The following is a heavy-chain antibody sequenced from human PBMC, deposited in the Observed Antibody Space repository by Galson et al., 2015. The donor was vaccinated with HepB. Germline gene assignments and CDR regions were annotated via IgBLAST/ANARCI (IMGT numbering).Heavy chain of an antibody. D-gene: IGHD6-19*01. CDR1: GFTFSSYA. V-gene: IGHV3-64*01. CDR2: ISSNGGST. Sequence: SLRLSCAASGFTFSSYAMHWVRQAPGKGLEYVSAISSNGGSTYYANSVKGRFTISRDNSKNTLYLQMGSLRAEDMAVYYCARTPVAGTIFLGRRPFDYWGQGTLVTVSS. CDR3: ARTPVAGTIFLGRRPFDY. J-gene: IGHJ4*02.